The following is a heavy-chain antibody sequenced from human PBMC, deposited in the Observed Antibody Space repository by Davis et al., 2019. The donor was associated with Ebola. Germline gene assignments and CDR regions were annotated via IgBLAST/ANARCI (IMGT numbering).Heavy chain of an antibody. J-gene: IGHJ4*02. D-gene: IGHD4-17*01. CDR3: ARGPTVTMNTGYFDY. CDR2: IKQDGSEK. V-gene: IGHV3-7*03. Sequence: GGSLRLSCAASGFTFSSYWMSWVRQAPGKGLEWVANIKQDGSEKYYVDSVKGRFTISRDNAKNSLYLQMNSLRAEDTAVYYCARGPTVTMNTGYFDYWGQGTLVTVSS. CDR1: GFTFSSYW.